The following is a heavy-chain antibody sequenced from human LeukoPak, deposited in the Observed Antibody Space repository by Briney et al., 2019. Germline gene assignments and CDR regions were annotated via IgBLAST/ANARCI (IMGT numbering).Heavy chain of an antibody. CDR3: ARKRVREVPSLDF. J-gene: IGHJ4*02. CDR1: GASISSTFYS. V-gene: IGHV4-61*02. CDR2: FSISGSP. D-gene: IGHD3-10*01. Sequence: TSETLSLTCTVSGASISSTFYSWTWIRQPAGQGLELIGRFSISGSPNYNPSLKSRVNISMDTSKNQFSLRLTSVTAADTAIYFCARKRVREVPSLDFWGQGTLVTVSS.